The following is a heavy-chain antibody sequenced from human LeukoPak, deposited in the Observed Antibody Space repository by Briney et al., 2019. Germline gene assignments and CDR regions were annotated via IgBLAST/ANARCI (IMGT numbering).Heavy chain of an antibody. CDR3: ARVRTYGEQQFDP. J-gene: IGHJ5*02. D-gene: IGHD4-17*01. CDR1: GFTFSSYE. Sequence: GGSLRLSCVASGFTFSSYEMTWVRQVPGEGLDWLSYISSSGNAKYYPASLKGRFAISRDNAKNSLYLDMNSLRAEDTAVYYCARVRTYGEQQFDPWGQGTLVTVSS. CDR2: ISSSGNAK. V-gene: IGHV3-48*03.